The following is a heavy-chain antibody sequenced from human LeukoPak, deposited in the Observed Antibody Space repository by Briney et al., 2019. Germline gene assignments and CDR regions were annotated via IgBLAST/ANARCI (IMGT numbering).Heavy chain of an antibody. D-gene: IGHD3-22*01. J-gene: IGHJ6*02. CDR3: IRGFDSSGVVGMDV. CDR2: IDSDGSST. V-gene: IGHV3-74*01. Sequence: GGSLRLSRAASGFTFSSYWMHWVRQAPGKGLVWVSRIDSDGSSTTYADSVKGRFTISRDNAKNTLYLQINSLRAEDTALYYCIRGFDSSGVVGMDVWGQGTTVTVSS. CDR1: GFTFSSYW.